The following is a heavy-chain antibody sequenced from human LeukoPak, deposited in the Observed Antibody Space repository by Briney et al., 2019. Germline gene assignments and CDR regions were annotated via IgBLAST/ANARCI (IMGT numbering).Heavy chain of an antibody. D-gene: IGHD3-10*01. CDR2: ISGSGGST. CDR3: ARGGVNTMLRGVIRYYYMDV. CDR1: GFTFSSYA. V-gene: IGHV3-23*01. Sequence: GGSLRLSCAASGFTFSSYAMSWVRQAPGKGLEWVSLISGSGGSTYYADSVKGRFTISRDNSKNTLYLQMNSLRAEDTAVYYCARGGVNTMLRGVIRYYYMDVWGKGTTVTISS. J-gene: IGHJ6*03.